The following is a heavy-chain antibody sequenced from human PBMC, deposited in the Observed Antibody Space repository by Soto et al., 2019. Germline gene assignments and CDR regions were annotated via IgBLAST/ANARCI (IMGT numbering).Heavy chain of an antibody. D-gene: IGHD3-10*01. CDR2: MNPNSGNT. J-gene: IGHJ5*02. CDR3: AREVKGSGSNWFDP. Sequence: VKVSCKASGYTFTSYDINWVRQATGQGLEWMGWMNPNSGNTGYAQKFQGRVTMTRNTSISTAYMELSSLRSEDTAVYYCAREVKGSGSNWFDPWGQGTLVTVSS. CDR1: GYTFTSYD. V-gene: IGHV1-8*01.